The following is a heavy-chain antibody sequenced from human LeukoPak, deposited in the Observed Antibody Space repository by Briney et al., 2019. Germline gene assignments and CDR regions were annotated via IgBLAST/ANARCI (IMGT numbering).Heavy chain of an antibody. CDR3: ARKIFGSGSYPDF. J-gene: IGHJ4*02. V-gene: IGHV3-33*01. D-gene: IGHD3-10*01. CDR1: GFAFNTYA. CDR2: IWHDGSHK. Sequence: PGRSLRLSCAASGFAFNTYAMHWVRQDPGQGLEWVALIWHDGSHKFYSNSVRGQFTISRDNSKNTVSLQMNNLRPEDTAVYYCARKIFGSGSYPDFWGQGTLVTVSS.